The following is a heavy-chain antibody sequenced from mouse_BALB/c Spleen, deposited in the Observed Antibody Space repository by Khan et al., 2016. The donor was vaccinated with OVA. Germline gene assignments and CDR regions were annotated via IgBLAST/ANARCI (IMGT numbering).Heavy chain of an antibody. D-gene: IGHD2-10*01. Sequence: QVQLKQSGPGLVAPSQSLSITCTVSGFSLTNYGVNWVRQPPGKGLEWLGIIWAGGSTNYNSALMSRVSIRKDNAKSQVFLKMNSLQTDDTAMYYCARETAYYGNYEAMDYWGQGTSVTVSS. CDR3: ARETAYYGNYEAMDY. J-gene: IGHJ4*01. CDR2: IWAGGST. CDR1: GFSLTNYG. V-gene: IGHV2-9*02.